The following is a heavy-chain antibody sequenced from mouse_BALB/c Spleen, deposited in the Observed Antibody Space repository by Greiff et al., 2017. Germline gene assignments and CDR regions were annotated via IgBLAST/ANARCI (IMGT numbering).Heavy chain of an antibody. CDR3: ASLYDGYYSAWFAY. D-gene: IGHD2-3*01. CDR2: IDPANGNT. V-gene: IGHV14-3*02. CDR1: GFNIKDTY. J-gene: IGHJ3*01. Sequence: VQLKQSGAELVKPGASVKLSCTASGFNIKDTYMHWVKQRPEQGLEWIGRIDPANGNTKYDPKFQGKATITADTSSNTAYLQLSSLTSEDTAVYYCASLYDGYYSAWFAYWGQGTLVTVSA.